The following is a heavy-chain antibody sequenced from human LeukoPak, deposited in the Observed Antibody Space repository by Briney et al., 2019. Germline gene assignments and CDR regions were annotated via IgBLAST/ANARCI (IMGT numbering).Heavy chain of an antibody. CDR2: IKQDGSEK. CDR3: ASPFRIVVDV. J-gene: IGHJ2*01. D-gene: IGHD3-22*01. V-gene: IGHV3-7*01. Sequence: PGGSLRLSCAASGFTFSRYWMTWVRQAPGKGLGWVANIKQDGSEKYYVDSVKGRFTISRDNAKNLLYLQMNSLRGEDTAVYYCASPFRIVVDVWGRGTLVTVSS. CDR1: GFTFSRYW.